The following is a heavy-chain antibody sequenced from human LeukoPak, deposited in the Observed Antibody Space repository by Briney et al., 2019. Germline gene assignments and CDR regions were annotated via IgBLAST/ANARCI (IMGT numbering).Heavy chain of an antibody. CDR2: ISGSCNAT. CDR3: ATDIRNSLGATYLDY. D-gene: IGHD1-26*01. J-gene: IGHJ4*02. V-gene: IGHV3-23*01. CDR1: GFTFTIYA. Sequence: GGSLRLSCAASGFTFTIYAMSWVPETPGKGLEWVSTISGSCNATNYTNSVQCRFTFSRANTKNTLFLKMNSLRCEDTAVYYSATDIRNSLGATYLDYWGQGTLVTVSS.